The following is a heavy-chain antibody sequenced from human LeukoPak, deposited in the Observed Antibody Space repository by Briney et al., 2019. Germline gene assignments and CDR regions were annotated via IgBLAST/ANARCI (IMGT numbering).Heavy chain of an antibody. CDR1: GDSIGRINYY. J-gene: IGHJ4*01. Sequence: NSSETLSLTCTISGDSIGRINYYWGWIRQPPGKGLEWIVSMSYSGHTYYNPSLKSRVTTSIDASKNQLSLNLKSVTAADTAVYYCARDRDVDDFDSWGHGTLVTVSS. V-gene: IGHV4-39*07. D-gene: IGHD2-15*01. CDR3: ARDRDVDDFDS. CDR2: MSYSGHT.